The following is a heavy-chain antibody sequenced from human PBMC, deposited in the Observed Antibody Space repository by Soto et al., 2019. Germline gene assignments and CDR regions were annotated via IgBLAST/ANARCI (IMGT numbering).Heavy chain of an antibody. V-gene: IGHV3-23*01. D-gene: IGHD2-2*01. Sequence: GGSLRLSCAASGFTFSNYGMHWVRQAPGKGLEWVSAISGSGGSTYYADSVKGRFTISRDNSKNTLYLQMNSLRAEDTAVYYCAKVSGCSSSSCYVNYWGQGTLVTVSS. CDR1: GFTFSNYG. CDR2: ISGSGGST. J-gene: IGHJ4*02. CDR3: AKVSGCSSSSCYVNY.